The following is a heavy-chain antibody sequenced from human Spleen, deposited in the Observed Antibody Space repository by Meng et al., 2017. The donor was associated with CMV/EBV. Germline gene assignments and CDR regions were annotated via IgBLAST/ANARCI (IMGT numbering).Heavy chain of an antibody. D-gene: IGHD4/OR15-4a*01. V-gene: IGHV4-59*01. Sequence: SETLSLTCTVSGASISPYFWSWVRQSPGKGLEWLGYVYYSENTHSESTAYNPSLRRRVTISVDTSRHQISLRLISVTAADTAVYYCAKSIYRDDDYQFYGMDVWGQGTKVTSP. J-gene: IGHJ6*02. CDR2: VYYSENT. CDR3: AKSIYRDDDYQFYGMDV. CDR1: GASISPYF.